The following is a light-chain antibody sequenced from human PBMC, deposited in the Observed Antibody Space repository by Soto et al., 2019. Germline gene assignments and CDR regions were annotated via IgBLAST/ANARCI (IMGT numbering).Light chain of an antibody. V-gene: IGKV3-20*01. J-gene: IGKJ1*01. Sequence: DIVMTQSPATLSFSPWEIATLSCMASQSVSSNLAWYQQKPGQAPRLLIYGASSRATGIPDRFSGSGSGTDFTLTISRLEPEDFAVYYCQQYGSSPWTFGQGTKVDIK. CDR2: GAS. CDR1: QSVSSN. CDR3: QQYGSSPWT.